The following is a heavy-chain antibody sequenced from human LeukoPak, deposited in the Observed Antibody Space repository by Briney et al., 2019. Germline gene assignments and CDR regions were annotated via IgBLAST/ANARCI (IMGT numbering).Heavy chain of an antibody. CDR3: ARDNEGFAYFDY. V-gene: IGHV4-59*01. CDR2: IYYSGST. J-gene: IGHJ4*02. D-gene: IGHD3-10*01. CDR1: GVTISSYY. Sequence: SETLSLTCTASGVTISSYYWSWIRQPPGKGLEWVGYIYYSGSTNYNPSLKSRVTITVDTSKNQFFLKLTSVTAADTAVYYCARDNEGFAYFDYWGQGTLVTVSS.